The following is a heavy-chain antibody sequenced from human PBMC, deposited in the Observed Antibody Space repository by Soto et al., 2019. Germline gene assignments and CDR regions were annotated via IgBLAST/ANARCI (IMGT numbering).Heavy chain of an antibody. V-gene: IGHV4-4*02. CDR1: GGSISSSHW. J-gene: IGHJ3*01. D-gene: IGHD1-20*01. CDR3: ARVVLSITRGAFDA. CDR2: ISHSGTS. Sequence: QVQLQESGPGLVKPSGTLSLTCAVSGGSISSSHWWTWVRQSPGKGLEYIGEISHSGTSNSNPPLQSRVALSVDRSKNHFSLTLTSVTAADTAVYYCARVVLSITRGAFDAWGQGTPVIVSS.